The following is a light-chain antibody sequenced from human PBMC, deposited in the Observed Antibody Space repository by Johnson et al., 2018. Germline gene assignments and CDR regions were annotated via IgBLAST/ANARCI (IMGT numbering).Light chain of an antibody. V-gene: IGLV1-51*02. CDR2: ENN. CDR3: GTWDSSLSAGNV. Sequence: QSVLTQPPSVSAAPGQKVTISCSGSSSNIGNNYASWYQQLPGTAPKLLIYENNKRPSGIPDRFSGSKSGTSATLCITGLQTGDEADYYCGTWDSSLSAGNVFGTGTKVTVL. CDR1: SSNIGNNY. J-gene: IGLJ1*01.